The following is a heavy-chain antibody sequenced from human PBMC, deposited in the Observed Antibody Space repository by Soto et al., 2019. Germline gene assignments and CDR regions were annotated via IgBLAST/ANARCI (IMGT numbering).Heavy chain of an antibody. CDR3: TRWNGYAEY. J-gene: IGHJ4*02. D-gene: IGHD1-1*01. CDR2: VSGGSGTT. Sequence: EVQLLESGGGLVQPGGSLRLSCAVSGFRYSTYGVTWVRQAPGKGLEWVSGVSGGSGTTHYKDSVRGRFTVTRDNSKNTVYLEMNSLRLEDTAVYYCTRWNGYAEYWGQGTLVTVSS. V-gene: IGHV3-23*01. CDR1: GFRYSTYG.